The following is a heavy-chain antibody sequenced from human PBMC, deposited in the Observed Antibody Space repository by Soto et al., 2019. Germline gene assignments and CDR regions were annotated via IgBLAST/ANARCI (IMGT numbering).Heavy chain of an antibody. CDR3: ARGGSRDWNAVFEI. D-gene: IGHD1-1*01. Sequence: CGWRRKPAGKGLEWIGRIYTSGSTNYNPSLKSRVTMSVDMSKRQVSLKLNSVTAADTAVYYCARGGSRDWNAVFEILVKGTMV. CDR2: IYTSGST. J-gene: IGHJ3*02. V-gene: IGHV4-4*07.